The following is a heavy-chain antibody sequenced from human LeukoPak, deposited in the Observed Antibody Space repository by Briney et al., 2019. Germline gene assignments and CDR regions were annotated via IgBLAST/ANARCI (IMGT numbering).Heavy chain of an antibody. V-gene: IGHV1-3*03. J-gene: IGHJ5*02. CDR3: ARDSLWFGYDVMGWFDP. Sequence: GASVKVSCKASEYTFTSYVMNWVRQAPGQRLEWMGWINAGNGNTKYSQEFQGRVTITRDTSASTAYMELSSLRSEDMAVYYCARDSLWFGYDVMGWFDPWGQGTLVTVSS. CDR1: EYTFTSYV. D-gene: IGHD3-10*01. CDR2: INAGNGNT.